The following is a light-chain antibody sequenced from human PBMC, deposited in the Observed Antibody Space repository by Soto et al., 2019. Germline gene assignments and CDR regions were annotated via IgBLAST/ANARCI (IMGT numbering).Light chain of an antibody. J-gene: IGKJ2*01. CDR2: DAS. V-gene: IGKV1-5*01. Sequence: DIQMTQSPSTLSASVGDRVTITCRASQSISSWLAWYQQKPGKAPKLLIYDASTLESGVPSRFSGSGSGTEFPLTNSSLQPDDFATYYCQQYNSYPHTFGQGTKLEIK. CDR1: QSISSW. CDR3: QQYNSYPHT.